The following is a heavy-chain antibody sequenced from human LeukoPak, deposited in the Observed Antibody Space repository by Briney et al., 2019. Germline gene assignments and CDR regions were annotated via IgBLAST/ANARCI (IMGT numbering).Heavy chain of an antibody. CDR3: ARALTHYYGSGSYFQY. Sequence: ASVKVSCKASGYTFTSYYMHWVRQAPGQGLEWMGIINPSGGSTSYAQKFQGRVTMTRDTSTSTVYMELSSLRSEDTAVYYCARALTHYYGSGSYFQYWGQGTLVTVSS. D-gene: IGHD3-10*01. J-gene: IGHJ4*02. CDR1: GYTFTSYY. CDR2: INPSGGST. V-gene: IGHV1-46*01.